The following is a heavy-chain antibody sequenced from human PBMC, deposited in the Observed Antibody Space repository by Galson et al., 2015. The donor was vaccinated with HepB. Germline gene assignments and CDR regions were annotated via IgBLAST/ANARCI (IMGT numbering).Heavy chain of an antibody. V-gene: IGHV5-51*01. Sequence: QSGAEVTKPGESLKISCKASGYSFPSYWIGWVRQMPGKGLEWMGIIYPGDSNTTYSPSFQGQVTISVDKSICTAYLQWSSLKASDTAIYYCARPPGYSYGRDFFHYWGQGTLVTVSS. J-gene: IGHJ4*02. CDR3: ARPPGYSYGRDFFHY. D-gene: IGHD5-18*01. CDR1: GYSFPSYW. CDR2: IYPGDSNT.